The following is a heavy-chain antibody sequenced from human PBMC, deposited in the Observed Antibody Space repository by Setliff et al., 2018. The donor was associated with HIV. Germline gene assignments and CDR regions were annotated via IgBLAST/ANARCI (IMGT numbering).Heavy chain of an antibody. CDR1: GGSISSSSFY. Sequence: SETLSLTCAVSGGSISSSSFYWAWIRQPPGKGLEWIGSVYYTGSTNYRPSLESRVIVSLDTSKNQFSLKLSSVTAADTAVYYCTRRDVTTGMDSWGPGILVTVSS. J-gene: IGHJ4*02. D-gene: IGHD4-17*01. CDR3: TRRDVTTGMDS. CDR2: VYYTGST. V-gene: IGHV4-39*01.